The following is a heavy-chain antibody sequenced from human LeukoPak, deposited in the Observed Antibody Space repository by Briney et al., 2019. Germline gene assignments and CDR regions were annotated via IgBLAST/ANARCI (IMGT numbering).Heavy chain of an antibody. J-gene: IGHJ6*02. D-gene: IGHD3-9*01. CDR1: GFTFSCYG. Sequence: PGGSLRLSCAASGFTFSCYGMPWVRQAPGKGLEWVAVIWYDGSNKYYADSVKGRFTISRDNSKNTLYLQMNSLRAEDTAVYYCARGDYDILTGYYQPHYYYYYGMDVWGQGTTVTVSS. CDR3: ARGDYDILTGYYQPHYYYYYGMDV. V-gene: IGHV3-33*01. CDR2: IWYDGSNK.